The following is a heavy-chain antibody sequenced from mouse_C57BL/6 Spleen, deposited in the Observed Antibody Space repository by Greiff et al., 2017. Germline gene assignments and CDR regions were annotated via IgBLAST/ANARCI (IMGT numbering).Heavy chain of an antibody. V-gene: IGHV1-66*01. CDR2: IYPGSGNT. D-gene: IGHD1-3*01. Sequence: QVQLQQSGPELVKPGASVKISCKASGYSFTSYYIHWVKQRPGQGLEWIGWIYPGSGNTKYNEKFKGKATLTADTSSSTAYMQLSSLTSEDSAVYYCAYIQRDGLEGDWYFDVWGTGTTVTVSS. CDR1: GYSFTSYY. CDR3: AYIQRDGLEGDWYFDV. J-gene: IGHJ1*03.